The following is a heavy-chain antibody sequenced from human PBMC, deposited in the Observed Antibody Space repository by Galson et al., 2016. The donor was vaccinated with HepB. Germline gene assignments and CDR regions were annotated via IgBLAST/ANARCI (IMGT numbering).Heavy chain of an antibody. CDR1: GFTFSSYS. Sequence: SLRLSCAAPGFTFSSYSMNWVRQAPGKGLEWVSSISSRSNYIYYADSVKGRFTISRDNSKNTLYLYMNNLTAGDTAIYYCGKHGGFDYWGQGALVTVSS. CDR2: ISSRSNYI. D-gene: IGHD3-16*01. J-gene: IGHJ4*02. V-gene: IGHV3-21*04. CDR3: GKHGGFDY.